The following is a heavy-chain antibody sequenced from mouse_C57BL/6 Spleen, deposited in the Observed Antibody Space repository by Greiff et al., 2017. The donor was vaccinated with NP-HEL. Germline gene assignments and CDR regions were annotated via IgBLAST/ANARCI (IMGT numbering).Heavy chain of an antibody. CDR1: GFNIKDYY. V-gene: IGHV14-2*01. D-gene: IGHD1-1*01. CDR2: IDPEDGET. J-gene: IGHJ1*03. CDR3: ARWAVTTVVDWYFDV. Sequence: EVKLQESGAELVKPGASVKLSCTASGFNIKDYYMHWVKQRTEQGLEWIGRIDPEDGETKYAPKFQGKATITADTSSNTAYLQLSSLTSEDTAVYYCARWAVTTVVDWYFDVWGTGTTVTVSS.